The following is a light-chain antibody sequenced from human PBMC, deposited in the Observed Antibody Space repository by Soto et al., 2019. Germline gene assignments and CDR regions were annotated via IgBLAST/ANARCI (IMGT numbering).Light chain of an antibody. CDR3: QVWDSSSDHVV. J-gene: IGLJ2*01. V-gene: IGLV3-21*04. CDR1: NIGSKS. Sequence: SYELTQPPSVSVAPGKTARITCGGNNIGSKSVYWYQQKPGQAPVLVIYYDNDRPSGIPERFSGSNSGNTATLTISRVEAGDEADYYCQVWDSSSDHVVFGGGTKVTVL. CDR2: YDN.